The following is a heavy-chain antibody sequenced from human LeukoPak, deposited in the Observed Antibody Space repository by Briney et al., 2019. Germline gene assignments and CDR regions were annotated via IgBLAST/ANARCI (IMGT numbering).Heavy chain of an antibody. CDR1: GFTFTSYA. J-gene: IGHJ4*02. CDR3: AKDRGWPNFVCSY. CDR2: ISGSGGST. Sequence: GGSLRLSCVASGFTFTSYAMSWVRQAPGKGLEWVSAISGSGGSTYYADSVKGRFTISRDNSKNTLYLQMNSLRAEDTAVYYCAKDRGWPNFVCSYWGQGTLVTVSS. V-gene: IGHV3-23*01. D-gene: IGHD2/OR15-2a*01.